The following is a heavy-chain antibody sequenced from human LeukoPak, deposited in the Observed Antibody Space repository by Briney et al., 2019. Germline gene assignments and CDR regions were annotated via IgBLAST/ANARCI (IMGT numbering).Heavy chain of an antibody. CDR3: AVEGTLLGGDYY. V-gene: IGHV1-8*01. J-gene: IGHJ4*02. D-gene: IGHD3-3*01. CDR2: MNPDSGNA. CDR1: GYTFNDHD. Sequence: ASVKVSCKTSGYTFNDHDINWVRQVTGQGLEWMGWMNPDSGNADYVHKFQGRVTMTRNSSTSTAYLELSSLSSDDTAEYYCAVEGTLLGGDYYWGQGTLVTASS.